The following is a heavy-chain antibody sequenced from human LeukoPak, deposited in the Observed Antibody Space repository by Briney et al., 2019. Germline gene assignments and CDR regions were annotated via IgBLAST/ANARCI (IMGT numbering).Heavy chain of an antibody. CDR2: INPNSGGT. Sequence: EASVNVSCKASGYTFTGYYMHWVRQAPGQGLEWMGWINPNSGGTNYAQKFQGWVIMTRDTSISTAYMDLSRLRSDDTAVYYCARGYCSSPSCYLGYYYYYYGMDVWGQGTTVTVSS. CDR1: GYTFTGYY. J-gene: IGHJ6*02. V-gene: IGHV1-2*04. D-gene: IGHD2-2*01. CDR3: ARGYCSSPSCYLGYYYYYYGMDV.